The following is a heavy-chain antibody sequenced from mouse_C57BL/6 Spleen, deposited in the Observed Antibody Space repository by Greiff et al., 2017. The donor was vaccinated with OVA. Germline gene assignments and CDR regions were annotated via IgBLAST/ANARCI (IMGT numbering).Heavy chain of an antibody. CDR3: TRGATTVVAHWYFDV. CDR2: IDPETGGT. V-gene: IGHV1-15*01. D-gene: IGHD1-1*01. J-gene: IGHJ1*03. Sequence: VKLQESGAELVRPGASVTLSCKASGYTFTDYEMHWVKQTPVHGLEWIGAIDPETGGTAYNQKFKGKAILTADKSSSTAYMELRSLTSEDSAVYYCTRGATTVVAHWYFDVWGTGTTVTVSS. CDR1: GYTFTDYE.